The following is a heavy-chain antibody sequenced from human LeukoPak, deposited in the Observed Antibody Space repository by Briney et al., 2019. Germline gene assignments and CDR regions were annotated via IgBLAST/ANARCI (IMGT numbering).Heavy chain of an antibody. D-gene: IGHD3-9*01. J-gene: IGHJ4*02. CDR1: GGSISSNYY. CDR2: FFYSGST. CDR3: ARARGRYIDFLDY. V-gene: IGHV4-39*02. Sequence: SETLSLTCTVSGGSISSNYYWGWIRQPPGKGLEWIVSFFYSGSTYYNPSLKSRVTISVDTSKNQFSLRLSSVTTADTAVYYCARARGRYIDFLDYWGQGTLITVSS.